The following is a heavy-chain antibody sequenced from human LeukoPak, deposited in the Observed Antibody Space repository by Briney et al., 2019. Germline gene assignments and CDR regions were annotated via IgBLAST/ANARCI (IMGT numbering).Heavy chain of an antibody. Sequence: GGSLRLSCATSGFNFDRYTVHWVRQAPGKGLEWVSLAGWAGGTTFYSNSVRGRFTISRDSGRKSVYLQMNSLTTDDTAFYFCAKELDTMFFDYWGQGALVTVSS. D-gene: IGHD3-10*02. J-gene: IGHJ4*02. CDR3: AKELDTMFFDY. V-gene: IGHV3-43*01. CDR2: AGWAGGTT. CDR1: GFNFDRYT.